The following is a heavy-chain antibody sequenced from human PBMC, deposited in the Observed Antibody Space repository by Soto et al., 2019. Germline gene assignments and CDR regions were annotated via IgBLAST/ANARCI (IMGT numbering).Heavy chain of an antibody. Sequence: EVQLVESGGGVVQPGGSLRLSCAASGFTINNYWMHWVRQAPGRGLELVANINEDGSKIYYVDSVKGRFTISRDNAKNSLSLQMNSLRSDDTAVYYCARAIAAAGAFWGQGILVTVSS. CDR1: GFTINNYW. CDR2: INEDGSKI. CDR3: ARAIAAAGAF. J-gene: IGHJ4*02. D-gene: IGHD6-13*01. V-gene: IGHV3-7*01.